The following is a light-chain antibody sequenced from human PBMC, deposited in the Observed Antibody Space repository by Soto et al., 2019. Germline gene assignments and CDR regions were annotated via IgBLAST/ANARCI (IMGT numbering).Light chain of an antibody. CDR2: GVS. J-gene: IGLJ1*01. CDR3: SSHTLSSALQV. CDR1: ISDFVVYNY. V-gene: IGLV2-14*01. Sequence: QSALTQPASVSGSPGQSITISCSGTISDFVVYNYVSWYQQHPGKAPKLMLYGVSKRPSWVSNRFSGSKSGDTASLTISGLQAEDEADYYCSSHTLSSALQVFGTGTKLTVL.